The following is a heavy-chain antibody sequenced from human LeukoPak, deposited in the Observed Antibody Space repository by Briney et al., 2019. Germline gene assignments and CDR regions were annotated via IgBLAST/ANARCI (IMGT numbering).Heavy chain of an antibody. CDR2: INSDGSAK. D-gene: IGHD1-7*01. CDR1: GFSFSSQW. J-gene: IGHJ4*02. V-gene: IGHV3-7*01. Sequence: GGSLRLSCAVSGFSFSSQWMTWVRQAPGTGLEWVATINSDGSAKYLVDSVKGRFTISRDNAQNLVYLQMSILRAEDTAVYYCADLGTSDCGQGTLVTVSS. CDR3: ADLGTSD.